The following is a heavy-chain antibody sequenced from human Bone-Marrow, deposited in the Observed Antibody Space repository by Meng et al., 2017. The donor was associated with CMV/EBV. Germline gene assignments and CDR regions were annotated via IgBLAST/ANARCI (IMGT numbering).Heavy chain of an antibody. V-gene: IGHV3-23*01. CDR1: GCTFSSYA. J-gene: IGHJ4*02. CDR2: ISGSGGST. Sequence: CAASGCTFSSYAMSWVRQAPGKGLEWVSAISGSGGSTYYADSVKGRFTISRDNSKNTLYLQMNSLRAEDTAVYYCAKDLRPNYFDYWGQGTLVTVSS. CDR3: AKDLRPNYFDY.